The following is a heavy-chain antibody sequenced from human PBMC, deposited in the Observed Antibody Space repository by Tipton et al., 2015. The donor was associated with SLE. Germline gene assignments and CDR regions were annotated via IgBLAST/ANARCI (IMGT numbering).Heavy chain of an antibody. CDR1: GGSISSSSYY. J-gene: IGHJ6*03. CDR2: IYYSGST. Sequence: GLVKPSETLSLTCTVSGGSISSSSYYWGWIRQPPGKGLEWIGSIYYSGSTYYNPSLKSRVTISVDTSKNQFSLKLSSVTAADTAVYYCARVGALGIPHYYYYMDVWGKGTTVTVSS. V-gene: IGHV4-39*07. CDR3: ARVGALGIPHYYYYMDV. D-gene: IGHD7-27*01.